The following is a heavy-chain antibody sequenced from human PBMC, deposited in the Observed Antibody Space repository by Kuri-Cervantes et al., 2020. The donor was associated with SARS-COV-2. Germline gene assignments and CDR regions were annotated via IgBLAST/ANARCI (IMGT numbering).Heavy chain of an antibody. CDR3: ARICSSTSCLGNYFDY. D-gene: IGHD2-2*01. V-gene: IGHV3-23*01. CDR1: GFTFSSYA. Sequence: GESLKISCAASGFTFSSYAMSWVRQAPGKGLEWVSAISGSGGSTYYADSVKGRFTISRDNSKNTLYLQMNSLRAEDTAVYYCARICSSTSCLGNYFDYWGQGTLVTVSS. CDR2: ISGSGGST. J-gene: IGHJ4*02.